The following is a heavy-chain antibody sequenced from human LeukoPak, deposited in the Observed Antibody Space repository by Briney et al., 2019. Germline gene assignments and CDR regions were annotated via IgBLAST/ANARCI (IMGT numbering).Heavy chain of an antibody. CDR1: GFTFSSYG. D-gene: IGHD5-12*01. Sequence: PGRSLRLSCAASGFTFSSYGMHWVRQAPGKGLEGVAVIWYDGSNKYYADSVKGRFTISRDNSKNTLYLQMNSLRAEDTAVYYCASLSGYSGYDHAFDIWGQGTMVTVSS. CDR3: ASLSGYSGYDHAFDI. V-gene: IGHV3-33*01. J-gene: IGHJ3*02. CDR2: IWYDGSNK.